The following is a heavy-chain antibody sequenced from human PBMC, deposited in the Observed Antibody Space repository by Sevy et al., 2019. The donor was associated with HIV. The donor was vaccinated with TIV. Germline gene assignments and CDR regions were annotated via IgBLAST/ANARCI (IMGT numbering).Heavy chain of an antibody. J-gene: IGHJ5*02. V-gene: IGHV3-15*01. CDR1: GFSFSDAW. D-gene: IGHD2-21*01. CDR3: SSIPDP. Sequence: GRSLRLSCAASGFSFSDAWMSWVRQAPGKGLEWAGRVKSKTDGGTTDYAEPVKGRFTISRDDSKNMVYLQMNSLKTDVTAVYYCSSIPDPWGQGTLVTVSS. CDR2: VKSKTDGGTT.